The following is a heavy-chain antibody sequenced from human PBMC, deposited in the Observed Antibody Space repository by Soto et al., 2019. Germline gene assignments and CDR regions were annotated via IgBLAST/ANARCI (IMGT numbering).Heavy chain of an antibody. Sequence: EMQLLESGGDLVQPGGSLRLSCAASGFTLSNYAMTCVRQAPGKGLEYISAISGSGVTTYYADSMKGRFTISRDNSKKTLYLQMNSLGAEDTAVYYCAKDRVDIGMVDAFEIWGQGTMVTVSS. V-gene: IGHV3-23*01. D-gene: IGHD2-15*01. J-gene: IGHJ3*02. CDR1: GFTLSNYA. CDR2: ISGSGVTT. CDR3: AKDRVDIGMVDAFEI.